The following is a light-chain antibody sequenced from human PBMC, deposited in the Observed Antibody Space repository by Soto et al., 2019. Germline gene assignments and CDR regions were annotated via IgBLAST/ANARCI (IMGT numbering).Light chain of an antibody. CDR1: SSDVGGYNY. V-gene: IGLV2-14*01. CDR3: SSYTSSSPHVV. J-gene: IGLJ2*01. CDR2: DVS. Sequence: QSVLTQPASVSGSPGQSITISCTGTSSDVGGYNYVSWYQQHPGKAPKLMIYDVSNRPSGVSNRSSGSKSGNTASLTISGLQAEDEADYYCSSYTSSSPHVVFGGGTKLTVL.